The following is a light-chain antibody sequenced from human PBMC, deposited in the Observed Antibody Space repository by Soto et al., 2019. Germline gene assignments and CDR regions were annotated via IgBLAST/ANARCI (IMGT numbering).Light chain of an antibody. J-gene: IGLJ3*02. V-gene: IGLV8-61*01. CDR1: SGSVSATYY. CDR3: ERYMGSGIGV. CDR2: STN. Sequence: QAVVTQEPSFSVSPGGTVTLTCGLTSGSVSATYYPSWYQQTPGQAPRTLIYSTNTRSSGVPVRFSGSILGNKAALTITGAKADEESDYSCERYMGSGIGVFGGVTKMTVL.